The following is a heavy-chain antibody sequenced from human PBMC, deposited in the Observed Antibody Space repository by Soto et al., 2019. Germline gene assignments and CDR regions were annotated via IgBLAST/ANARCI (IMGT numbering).Heavy chain of an antibody. Sequence: QVQLVESGGGVVQPGGSLRLSCAASGFTFGRHGMHWVRQAPGKGLEWVAVIGSDGRRDSYADSVKGRFTISIDNGQTTLYLQMNSLRSEDTAVYYCARDDDYGYNGLDYWGQGTLVTVSS. CDR2: IGSDGRRD. J-gene: IGHJ4*02. V-gene: IGHV3-33*01. D-gene: IGHD4-17*01. CDR1: GFTFGRHG. CDR3: ARDDDYGYNGLDY.